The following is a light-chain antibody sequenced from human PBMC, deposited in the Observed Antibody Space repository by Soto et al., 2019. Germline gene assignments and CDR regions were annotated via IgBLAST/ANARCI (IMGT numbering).Light chain of an antibody. V-gene: IGKV3-20*01. CDR2: GAS. CDR3: QQYGSSRLT. CDR1: QSVSSSY. J-gene: IGKJ4*01. Sequence: IVLPQSPGTLSFSPGERATLSCRSSQSVSSSYLVWHQQIPGQAPRLLIYGASSRATGIPDRFSGSGSGTDFTLTISRLEPEDFAVYYCQQYGSSRLTFGGGTKVDIK.